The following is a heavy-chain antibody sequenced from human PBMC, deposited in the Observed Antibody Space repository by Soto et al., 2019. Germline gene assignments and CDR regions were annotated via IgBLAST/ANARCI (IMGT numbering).Heavy chain of an antibody. CDR3: ARAIMITFGGVIVPYYFDY. V-gene: IGHV1-69*10. CDR1: GGTFSSYA. CDR2: IIANNGKA. J-gene: IGHJ4*02. Sequence: SVKVSCKASGGTFSSYAISWVRQAPGQGLEWMGGIIANNGKANYAQKFQGRVTMTADTSTSTAYMELRSLRSDDTAVYYCARAIMITFGGVIVPYYFDYWGQGTLVTVSS. D-gene: IGHD3-16*02.